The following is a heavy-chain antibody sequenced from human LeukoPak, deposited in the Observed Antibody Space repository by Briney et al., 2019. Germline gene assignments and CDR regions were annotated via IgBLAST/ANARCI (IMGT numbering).Heavy chain of an antibody. CDR1: GFTFSSYS. V-gene: IGHV3-48*01. CDR3: ARDLGYSYGTRLGAFDI. J-gene: IGHJ3*02. CDR2: ISSSSSTI. Sequence: GGSLRLSCAASGFTFSSYSMNWVRQAPGKGLEWVSYISSSSSTIYYADSVKGRFTISRDNSKNTLYLQMNSLRAEDTAVYYCARDLGYSYGTRLGAFDIWGQGTMVTVSS. D-gene: IGHD5-18*01.